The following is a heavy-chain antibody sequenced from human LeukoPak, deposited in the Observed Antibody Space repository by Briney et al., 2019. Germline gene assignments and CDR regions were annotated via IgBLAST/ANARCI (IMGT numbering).Heavy chain of an antibody. D-gene: IGHD3-3*01. Sequence: ASVKVSCKASGYTFTGYYMHWVRQAPGQGLEWMGRINPNSGGTNYAQKFQGRVTMTRDTSISTAYMELSRLRSDDTAVYYCARADFWSGEFDYWGQGTLVTVSS. J-gene: IGHJ4*02. CDR2: INPNSGGT. CDR3: ARADFWSGEFDY. V-gene: IGHV1-2*06. CDR1: GYTFTGYY.